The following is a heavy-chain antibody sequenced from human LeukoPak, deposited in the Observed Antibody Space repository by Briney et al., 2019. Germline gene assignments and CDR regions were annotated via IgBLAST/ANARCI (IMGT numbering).Heavy chain of an antibody. V-gene: IGHV1-69*01. CDR2: IIPIFGTA. D-gene: IGHD1-1*01. CDR1: GGTFSSYA. CDR3: ARKPDWKAPSGAFDI. Sequence: SVKVSCKASGGTFSSYAISWVRQAPGQGLEWMGGIIPIFGTANYAQKFQGRVTITADESTSTAYMELSSLRSEDTAVYYCARKPDWKAPSGAFDIWGQGTMVTVSS. J-gene: IGHJ3*02.